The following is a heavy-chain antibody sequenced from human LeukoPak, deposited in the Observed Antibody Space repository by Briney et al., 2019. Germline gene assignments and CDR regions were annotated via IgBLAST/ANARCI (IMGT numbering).Heavy chain of an antibody. CDR3: AKAVVPAAMRNWFDP. Sequence: GGSLRLSCAPSGFTFSSYAMSWVRQAPGEGLEWVSSISGSGDNTYYADSVKGRFTLTRDNSKNTLYLQMNSLRAEDTAIYHCAKAVVPAAMRNWFDPWGQGTLVTVSS. CDR2: ISGSGDNT. D-gene: IGHD2-2*01. V-gene: IGHV3-23*01. J-gene: IGHJ5*02. CDR1: GFTFSSYA.